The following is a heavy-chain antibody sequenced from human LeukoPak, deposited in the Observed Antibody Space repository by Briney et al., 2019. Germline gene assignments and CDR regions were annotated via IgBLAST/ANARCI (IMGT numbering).Heavy chain of an antibody. CDR3: AREAPGGYYDSSGYGYYYYMDV. CDR1: GGSIYSYY. CDR2: IYDGEST. Sequence: SETLSLTCTVSGGSIYSYYWTWIRQPPGKGLEWIGYIYDGESTNYNPSLKSRATISLDTSKNQFSMKLRSVTAADTAVYYCAREAPGGYYDSSGYGYYYYMDVWGKGTTVTVSS. V-gene: IGHV4-59*01. D-gene: IGHD3-22*01. J-gene: IGHJ6*03.